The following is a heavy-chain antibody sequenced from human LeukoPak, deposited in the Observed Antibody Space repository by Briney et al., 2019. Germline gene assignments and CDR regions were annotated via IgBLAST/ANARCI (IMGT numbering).Heavy chain of an antibody. V-gene: IGHV1-2*02. CDR3: ARGRGSYVVNYFDY. CDR1: GYTFTDYH. J-gene: IGHJ4*02. D-gene: IGHD1-26*01. Sequence: ASVKVSCKASGYTFTDYHMYWVRQAPGQGLEWMGWINPNSGGTNYAQKFQGRVTMTRDTSISTAYMELSRLTSDDTAVYYCARGRGSYVVNYFDYWGKGTLVTVSS. CDR2: INPNSGGT.